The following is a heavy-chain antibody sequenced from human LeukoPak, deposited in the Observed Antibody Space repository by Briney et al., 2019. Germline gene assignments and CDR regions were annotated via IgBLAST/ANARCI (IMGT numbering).Heavy chain of an antibody. CDR2: IIPIFGTA. CDR3: ARREVVVVAASYAFDI. D-gene: IGHD2-15*01. Sequence: ASVKVSCKASGGTFSSYAISWVRQAPGQGLEWMGGIIPIFGTANYAQKFQGRVTITADESTSTAYMELSSLRSEDTAVYYCARREVVVVAASYAFDIWGQGTMVTVSS. V-gene: IGHV1-69*13. CDR1: GGTFSSYA. J-gene: IGHJ3*02.